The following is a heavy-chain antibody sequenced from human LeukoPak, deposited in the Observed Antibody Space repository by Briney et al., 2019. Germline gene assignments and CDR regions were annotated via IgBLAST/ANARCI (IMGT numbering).Heavy chain of an antibody. Sequence: WVRQPPGKGLEWIGRIYYSGSTYYNPSLKSRVTISVDTSKNQFSLKLSSVTAADTAVYYCARVKYSSGWLYWYFDLWGRGALVTVSS. V-gene: IGHV4-39*07. CDR3: ARVKYSSGWLYWYFDL. CDR2: IYYSGST. D-gene: IGHD6-19*01. J-gene: IGHJ2*01.